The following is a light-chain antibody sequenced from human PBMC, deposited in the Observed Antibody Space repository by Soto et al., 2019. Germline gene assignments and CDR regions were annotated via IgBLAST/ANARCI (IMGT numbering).Light chain of an antibody. CDR1: QSVSTN. J-gene: IGKJ2*01. CDR3: QQSNNWPYT. CDR2: GES. V-gene: IGKV3-15*01. Sequence: EIVLTQSPGTLSVSPGERANLSCRASQSVSTNLAWFQQKPGQAPRLLIYGESTRATGIPARFSGSGAGTEFTLTINSLQSEDLSVYYCQQSNNWPYTFGQGTKLEV.